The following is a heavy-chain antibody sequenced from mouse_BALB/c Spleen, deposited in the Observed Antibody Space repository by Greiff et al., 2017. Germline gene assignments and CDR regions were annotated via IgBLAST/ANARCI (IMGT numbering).Heavy chain of an antibody. CDR2: ISSGGST. D-gene: IGHD2-1*01. CDR3: ARGSTPLDYFDY. CDR1: GFTFSSYA. J-gene: IGHJ2*01. V-gene: IGHV5-6-5*01. Sequence: EVMLVESGGGLVKPGGSLKLSCAASGFTFSSYAMSWVRQTPEKRLEWVASISSGGSTYYPDSVKGRFTISRDNARNILYLQMSSLRSEDTAMYYCARGSTPLDYFDYWGQGTTLTVSS.